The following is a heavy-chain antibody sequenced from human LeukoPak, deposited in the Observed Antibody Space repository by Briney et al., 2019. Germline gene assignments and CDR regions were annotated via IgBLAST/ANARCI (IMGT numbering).Heavy chain of an antibody. V-gene: IGHV4-34*01. D-gene: IGHD3-3*01. CDR3: ARAEDFWSGYQD. J-gene: IGHJ4*02. CDR2: INHSGST. CDR1: GGSFSGYY. Sequence: SETLSLTCAVYGGSFSGYYWSWIRQPPGKGLEWIGEINHSGSTNYNPSLKSRVTISVDTSKNQFSLKLSSVTAADTAVYYCARAEDFWSGYQDWGQGTLVTVPS.